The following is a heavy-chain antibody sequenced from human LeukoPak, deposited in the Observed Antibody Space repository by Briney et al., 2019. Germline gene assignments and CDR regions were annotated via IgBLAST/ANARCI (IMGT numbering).Heavy chain of an antibody. CDR1: GFTVSSNC. J-gene: IGHJ4*02. V-gene: IGHV3-66*01. Sequence: GGSLRLSCAASGFTVSSNCMSWVRQAPGKGLEWVSVICSGGNTYYADSVKGRFTISRDNSKNTLYVQMNSLRAEDTAVYNCARDDVWGQGTLVTVSS. CDR2: ICSGGNT. CDR3: ARDDV.